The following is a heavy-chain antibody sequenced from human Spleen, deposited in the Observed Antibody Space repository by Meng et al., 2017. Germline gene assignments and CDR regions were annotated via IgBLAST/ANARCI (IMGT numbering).Heavy chain of an antibody. Sequence: GESLKISCAASGFTFSTYNMNWVRQTPGKGLEWVSFISDGTSYKYYADSVKGRFTISRDNAKNSLYLQVISLRAEDTAAYYCDRDVSGYCSAGSCYFDYWGQGTLVTVSS. CDR3: DRDVSGYCSAGSCYFDY. J-gene: IGHJ4*02. CDR1: GFTFSTYN. D-gene: IGHD2-15*01. CDR2: ISDGTSYK. V-gene: IGHV3-21*01.